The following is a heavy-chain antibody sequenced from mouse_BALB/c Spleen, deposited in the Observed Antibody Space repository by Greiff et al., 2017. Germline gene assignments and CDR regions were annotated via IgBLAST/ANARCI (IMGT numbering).Heavy chain of an antibody. CDR3: ARRGDYIDY. V-gene: IGHV5-9-1*01. CDR1: GFTFSSYA. D-gene: IGHD2-13*01. CDR2: ISSGGSYT. Sequence: DVMLVESGGGLVKPGGSLKLSCAASGFTFSSYAMSWVRQTPEKRLEWVATISSGGSYTYYPDSVKGRFTISRDNAKNTLYLQMSSLRSEDTAMYYCARRGDYIDYWGQGTTLTVSS. J-gene: IGHJ2*01.